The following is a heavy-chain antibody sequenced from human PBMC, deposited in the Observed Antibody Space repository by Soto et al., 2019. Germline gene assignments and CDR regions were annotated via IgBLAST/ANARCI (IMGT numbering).Heavy chain of an antibody. J-gene: IGHJ3*02. V-gene: IGHV1-8*01. CDR2: MNPNSGNT. CDR1: GYTFTSYD. D-gene: IGHD3-16*02. Sequence: RASLKVSCKASGYTFTSYDINWVRQATGQGLEWMGWMNPNSGNTGYAQKFQGRVTMTRNTSISTAYMELSSLRSEDTAVYYCARGATNSFWGSYRYGAFDIWGQGTMVTVSS. CDR3: ARGATNSFWGSYRYGAFDI.